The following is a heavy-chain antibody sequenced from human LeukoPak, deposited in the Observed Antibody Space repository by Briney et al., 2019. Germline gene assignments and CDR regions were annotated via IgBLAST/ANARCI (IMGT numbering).Heavy chain of an antibody. CDR1: GFTFSSYA. Sequence: GGSLRLSCAASGFTFSSYAMSWVRQAPGKGLEWASAISGSGGSTYYADSVKGRFTISRDNSKNTQYLQMNSLRAEDTAVYYCAKVEYSSNIPQHWGQGTLVTV. CDR3: AKVEYSSNIPQH. CDR2: ISGSGGST. V-gene: IGHV3-23*01. J-gene: IGHJ1*01. D-gene: IGHD6-6*01.